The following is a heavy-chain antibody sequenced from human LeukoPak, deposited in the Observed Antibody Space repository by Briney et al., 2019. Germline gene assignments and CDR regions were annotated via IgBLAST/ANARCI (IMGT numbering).Heavy chain of an antibody. V-gene: IGHV3-11*06. CDR2: ISISSSYT. Sequence: GGSLRRSCAASGFTFSDYYMSWIRQAPGKGLEWVSYISISSSYTDYADYVKGRFTISRDNPKKSLYLQMNSLRAEDTAVYYCARGLVNTPPFDYWGQRTLVTVSS. D-gene: IGHD3/OR15-3a*01. CDR1: GFTFSDYY. CDR3: ARGLVNTPPFDY. J-gene: IGHJ4*02.